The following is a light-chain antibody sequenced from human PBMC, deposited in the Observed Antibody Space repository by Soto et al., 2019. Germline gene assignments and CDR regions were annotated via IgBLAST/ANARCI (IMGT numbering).Light chain of an antibody. CDR3: ETWYSSLSIAV. V-gene: IGLV1-51*01. CDR1: SSNVGDKY. CDR2: EDY. Sequence: QSVLTQPPSVSAAPGQSVTISCSGSSSNVGDKYFSWYQQDPGTDAKLLIYEDYKRPSGIPHRLSGSKSGTSATLGIAGLQTGDEDDYYCETWYSSLSIAVFGGGTQVTVL. J-gene: IGLJ7*01.